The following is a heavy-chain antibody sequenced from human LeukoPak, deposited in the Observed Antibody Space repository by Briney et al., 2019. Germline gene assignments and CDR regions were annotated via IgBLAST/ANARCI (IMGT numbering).Heavy chain of an antibody. V-gene: IGHV4-59*01. Sequence: PAETLSLTCTVSGGSISSYYWSWIRQPPRKGLEWVGYIYYCESTNYNPSLKSRITISVDTSKNQISFTLSSVTASATAVYYYASARGDYDFWSCYYLTDFYYYYGMDVWGQGTTVPVPS. CDR1: GGSISSYY. J-gene: IGHJ6*02. CDR2: IYYCEST. CDR3: ASARGDYDFWSCYYLTDFYYYYGMDV. D-gene: IGHD3-3*01.